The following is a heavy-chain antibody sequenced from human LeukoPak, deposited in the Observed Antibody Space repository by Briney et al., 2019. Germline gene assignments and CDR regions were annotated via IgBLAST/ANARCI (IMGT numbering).Heavy chain of an antibody. J-gene: IGHJ4*02. D-gene: IGHD3-10*01. CDR3: ARDQHGSGSYFIQNHFDY. CDR1: GYTFTGYY. Sequence: ASVKVSCKASGYTFTGYYMRWVRQAPGQGLEWMGWINPNSGGTNYAQKFQGRVTMTRDTSISTAYMELSRLRSDDTAVYYCARDQHGSGSYFIQNHFDYWGQGTLVTVSS. V-gene: IGHV1-2*02. CDR2: INPNSGGT.